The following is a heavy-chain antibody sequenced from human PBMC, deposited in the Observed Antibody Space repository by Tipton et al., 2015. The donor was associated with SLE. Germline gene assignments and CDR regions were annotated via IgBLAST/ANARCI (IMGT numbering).Heavy chain of an antibody. Sequence: GSLRLSSAASGFTFSTYAMTWVRQAPGKGLEWVSIISGNGGVTYYADSVKGRFSISRDNSKNTVFLQMSLLRAEDTAVYYCAGASWNYGFFDYWGQGTLVTVSS. D-gene: IGHD1-7*01. V-gene: IGHV3-23*01. CDR2: ISGNGGVT. CDR3: AGASWNYGFFDY. J-gene: IGHJ4*02. CDR1: GFTFSTYA.